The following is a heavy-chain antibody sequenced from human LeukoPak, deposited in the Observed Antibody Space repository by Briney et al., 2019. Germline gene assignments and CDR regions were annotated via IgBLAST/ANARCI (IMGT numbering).Heavy chain of an antibody. Sequence: GGSLRLSCAASGFTFSSYWMSWVRQAPGKGLEWVANIKQDGSEKYYVDSVKGRFTISRDNAKNSLYLQMNSLRAEDTAVYYCARDLAGGVTSGYFNYWGQGTLVTVSS. CDR2: IKQDGSEK. V-gene: IGHV3-7*01. CDR1: GFTFSSYW. J-gene: IGHJ4*02. CDR3: ARDLAGGVTSGYFNY. D-gene: IGHD2-21*02.